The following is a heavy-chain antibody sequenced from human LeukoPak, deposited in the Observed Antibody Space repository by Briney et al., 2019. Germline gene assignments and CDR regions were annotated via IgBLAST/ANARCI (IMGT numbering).Heavy chain of an antibody. D-gene: IGHD2-21*01. CDR2: ISGSSYYI. V-gene: IGHV3-21*01. Sequence: GGSLRLSCAASGFTFSSYTINWVRQAPGKGLEWVSSISGSSYYIYYADSVKGRFTISRGNAKNSLYLQMNSLRVEDTAVYYCARDESGDNDAFDIWGQGTMVTVSS. J-gene: IGHJ3*02. CDR1: GFTFSSYT. CDR3: ARDESGDNDAFDI.